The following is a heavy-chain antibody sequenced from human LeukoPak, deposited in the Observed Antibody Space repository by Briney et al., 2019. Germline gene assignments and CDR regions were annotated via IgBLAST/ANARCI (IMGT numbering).Heavy chain of an antibody. CDR3: AIPGYYGSGSNYGMDV. Sequence: GASLKISCKGSGYGFTSYWIGWVRQMPGTRLEWMGIIYPGDSDTRYSPSFQGQVTISADKSISTAYLQWSSLKASDTAMYYCAIPGYYGSGSNYGMDVWGQGTTVTVSS. D-gene: IGHD3-10*01. CDR1: GYGFTSYW. J-gene: IGHJ6*02. V-gene: IGHV5-51*01. CDR2: IYPGDSDT.